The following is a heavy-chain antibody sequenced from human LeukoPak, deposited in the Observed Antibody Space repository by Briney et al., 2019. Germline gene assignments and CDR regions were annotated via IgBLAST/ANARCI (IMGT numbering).Heavy chain of an antibody. V-gene: IGHV4-39*07. CDR1: GGSISSSSYY. CDR3: ARDRSFGDAFDI. J-gene: IGHJ3*02. CDR2: IYYSGST. Sequence: SETLSLTCTVSGGSISSSSYYWSWIRQPPGKGLEWIGSIYYSGSTYYNPSLKSRVTISVDTSKNQFSLKLSSVTAADTAVYYCARDRSFGDAFDIWGQGTMVTVSS. D-gene: IGHD3-10*01.